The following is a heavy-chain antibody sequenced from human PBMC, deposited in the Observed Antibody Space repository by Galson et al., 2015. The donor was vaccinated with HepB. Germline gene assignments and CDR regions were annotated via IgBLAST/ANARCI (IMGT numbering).Heavy chain of an antibody. Sequence: AASGFTFRSHPMHWVRQAPGKGLEWLAVISYDGSHKFYADSVKGRFTISRDNSNNTLHLQLNSLRPEDTSLYFCARDFEFDSATYIDHWGQGTLVTVSS. V-gene: IGHV3-30*04. CDR1: GFTFRSHP. D-gene: IGHD3-9*01. CDR3: ARDFEFDSATYIDH. J-gene: IGHJ4*02. CDR2: ISYDGSHK.